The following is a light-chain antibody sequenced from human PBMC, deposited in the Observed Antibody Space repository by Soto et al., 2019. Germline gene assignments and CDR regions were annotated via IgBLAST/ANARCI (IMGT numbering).Light chain of an antibody. CDR1: QSVSSP. CDR3: QQYHTWPPYT. J-gene: IGKJ2*01. V-gene: IGKV3-11*01. CDR2: NVP. Sequence: EVVFTQSPVTLYLSPGERATLSCRASQSVSSPLAWYTQKPGHAPRLLIYNVPNRDPGIQARFSGSGSRTDFTLTISRREPEDFAVYYCQQYHTWPPYTFGRGTKVDI.